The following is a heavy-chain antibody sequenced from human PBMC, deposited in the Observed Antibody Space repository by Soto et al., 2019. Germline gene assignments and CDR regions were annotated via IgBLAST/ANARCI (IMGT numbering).Heavy chain of an antibody. Sequence: ASVKVSCKASGYTFTSYSISWVRQAPGQGLEWMGWISPYNGNTNYAQEFQGRVTMTTDTSTSTAYLDLRSLRFDDTAVYYCASGGTLIDYWGQGTLVTVSS. CDR2: ISPYNGNT. CDR3: ASGGTLIDY. D-gene: IGHD3-16*01. V-gene: IGHV1-18*01. CDR1: GYTFTSYS. J-gene: IGHJ4*02.